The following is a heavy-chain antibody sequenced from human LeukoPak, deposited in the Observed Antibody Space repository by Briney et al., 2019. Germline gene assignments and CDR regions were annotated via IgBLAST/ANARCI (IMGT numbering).Heavy chain of an antibody. CDR3: PKGLDWYCSGGSCYNIDY. Sequence: GRSLRLSCAASGFTFSSYGMHWVRQAPGKGLEWVAVIWYDGSNKYYADSVKGRFTISRDNSKNTLYLQMNSLRAEDTAVYYCPKGLDWYCSGGSCYNIDYWDQGPLVTVSS. J-gene: IGHJ4*02. CDR2: IWYDGSNK. V-gene: IGHV3-33*06. CDR1: GFTFSSYG. D-gene: IGHD2-15*01.